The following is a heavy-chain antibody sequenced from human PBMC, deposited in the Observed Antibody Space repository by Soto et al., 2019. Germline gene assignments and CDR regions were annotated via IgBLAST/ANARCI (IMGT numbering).Heavy chain of an antibody. D-gene: IGHD5-12*01. CDR2: ISCDGSNK. CDR1: GFTFSSYG. J-gene: IGHJ4*02. V-gene: IGHV3-30*18. Sequence: AGGSLRLSCAASGFTFSSYGMHWVRQAPGKGLEWVAVISCDGSNKYYADSVKGRFTISRDNSKNTLYLQMNSLRAEDTAVYYCAKGYSGYDFDYWGQGTLVTVSS. CDR3: AKGYSGYDFDY.